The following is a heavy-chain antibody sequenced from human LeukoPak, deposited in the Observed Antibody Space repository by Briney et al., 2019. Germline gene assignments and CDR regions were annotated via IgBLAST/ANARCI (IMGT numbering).Heavy chain of an antibody. D-gene: IGHD5-24*01. J-gene: IGHJ4*02. CDR1: GFTLNDHY. V-gene: IGHV3-72*01. CDR2: TRNKANGFTT. CDR3: ARVALTYNYDY. Sequence: PGGSLRLSCAASGFTLNDHYMDWVRQAPGKGLEWVGRTRNKANGFTTLYAASVEDRFTISRDDSKNSLYLQMNSLKTEDTAVYYCARVALTYNYDYWGQGTPVTVSS.